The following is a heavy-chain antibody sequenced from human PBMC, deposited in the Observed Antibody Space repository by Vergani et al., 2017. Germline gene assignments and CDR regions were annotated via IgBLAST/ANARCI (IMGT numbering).Heavy chain of an antibody. J-gene: IGHJ3*02. V-gene: IGHV3-48*03. CDR1: GFTFSSYE. CDR2: ISSSGSTI. CDR3: AREETTVVTYDAFDI. Sequence: EVQLVESGGGLVQPGGSLRRSCAAAGFTFSSYEMNWVRQAPGKGREWVSYISSSGSTIYYADSVKGRFAIARDNAKNSLYLQMNSLRAEDTAVYYCAREETTVVTYDAFDIWGQGTMVTVSS. D-gene: IGHD4-23*01.